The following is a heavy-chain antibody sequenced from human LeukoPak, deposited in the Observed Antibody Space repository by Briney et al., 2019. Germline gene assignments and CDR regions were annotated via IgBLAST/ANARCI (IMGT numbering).Heavy chain of an antibody. V-gene: IGHV4-59*01. D-gene: IGHD6-19*01. J-gene: IGHJ4*02. CDR3: ARYFAVAGCFDY. Sequence: SETLSLTCTVSGGCISSYYWSWIRQPPGKGLEWIGYIYYSGSTNYNPSLKSRVTISVDTSKNQFSLKLSSVTAADTAVYYCARYFAVAGCFDYWGQGTLVTVSS. CDR1: GGCISSYY. CDR2: IYYSGST.